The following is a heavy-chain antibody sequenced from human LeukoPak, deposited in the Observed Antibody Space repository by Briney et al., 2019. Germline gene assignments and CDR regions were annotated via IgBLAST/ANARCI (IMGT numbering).Heavy chain of an antibody. J-gene: IGHJ6*02. CDR2: ISTSSVNT. D-gene: IGHD2-2*01. V-gene: IGHV1-18*01. CDR1: GYNFVNFG. CDR3: TRDFDNPENSCPSTSCIDV. Sequence: AAVKVSCKASGYNFVNFGISWVRQAPGQGLEWMGWISTSSVNTNYAQKFQGRLTMTTDTSTSTAYMELRSLRSDDTAVYYCTRDFDNPENSCPSTSCIDVWGQGTTVTVSS.